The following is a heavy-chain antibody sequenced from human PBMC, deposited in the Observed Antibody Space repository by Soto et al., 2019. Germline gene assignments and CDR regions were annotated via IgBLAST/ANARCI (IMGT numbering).Heavy chain of an antibody. V-gene: IGHV4-39*01. CDR3: AGPRLPTTFAAFDI. CDR2: IYYSGST. CDR1: GGSISSSSYY. J-gene: IGHJ3*02. Sequence: SETLSLTCIVSGGSISSSSYYWGWIRQPPGKGLEWIGSIYYSGSTYYNPSLKSRVTISVDTSKNQFSLKLSSVTAADTAVYYCAGPRLPTTFAAFDIWGQGTMVTVSS. D-gene: IGHD3-16*01.